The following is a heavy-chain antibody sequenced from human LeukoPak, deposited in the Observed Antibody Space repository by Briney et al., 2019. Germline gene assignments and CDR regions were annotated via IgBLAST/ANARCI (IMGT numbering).Heavy chain of an antibody. V-gene: IGHV3-23*01. D-gene: IGHD1-1*01. Sequence: GGSLRLSCAASGFTFSSYAMSWVRQSPGEGLEWVSGISSSGGSTYYADSVKGRFTISRDDGKNTLYLHMNSLRDDDTAVYYCATDQLYAFHYWGQGILVTVSS. J-gene: IGHJ4*02. CDR2: ISSSGGST. CDR3: ATDQLYAFHY. CDR1: GFTFSSYA.